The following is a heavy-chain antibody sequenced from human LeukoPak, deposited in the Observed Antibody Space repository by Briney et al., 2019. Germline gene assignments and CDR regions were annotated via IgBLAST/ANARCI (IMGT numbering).Heavy chain of an antibody. J-gene: IGHJ4*02. CDR2: ISYDGSNK. V-gene: IGHV3-30*14. CDR1: GFTFSSYA. Sequence: GGSLRLSCAASGFTFSSYAMHWVRQAPGKGLEWVAVISYDGSNKYYADSVKGRFTISRDNSKNTLYLQMNSLRAEDTAVYYCASPGYSSSWYVFDYWGQGTLVTVSS. D-gene: IGHD6-13*01. CDR3: ASPGYSSSWYVFDY.